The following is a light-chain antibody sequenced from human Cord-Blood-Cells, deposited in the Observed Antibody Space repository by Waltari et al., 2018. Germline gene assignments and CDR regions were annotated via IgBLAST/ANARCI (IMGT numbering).Light chain of an antibody. V-gene: IGKV1-39*01. CDR2: AAS. J-gene: IGKJ1*01. CDR3: QQRYSTPWT. Sequence: DIQMTQSPSSLSASVGDRVTITCRASQSISSYLNWYQQQPGKAPKLLIYAASSLQSGVPSRFSGSGSGTACTLTISSLQPEDCATYYCQQRYSTPWTFGQWTKVEIK. CDR1: QSISSY.